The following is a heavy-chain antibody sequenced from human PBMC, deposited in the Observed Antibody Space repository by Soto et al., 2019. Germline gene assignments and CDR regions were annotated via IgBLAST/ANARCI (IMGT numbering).Heavy chain of an antibody. CDR2: ISYDGSNK. Sequence: GGSLRLSCAASGFTFSSYGMHWVRQAPGKGLEWVAVISYDGSNKYYADSVKGRFTISRDNSKNTLYLQMNSLRAEDTAVYYCAKVTNIAVAGTDVYWGQGTLVTVSS. D-gene: IGHD6-19*01. CDR3: AKVTNIAVAGTDVY. J-gene: IGHJ4*02. CDR1: GFTFSSYG. V-gene: IGHV3-30*18.